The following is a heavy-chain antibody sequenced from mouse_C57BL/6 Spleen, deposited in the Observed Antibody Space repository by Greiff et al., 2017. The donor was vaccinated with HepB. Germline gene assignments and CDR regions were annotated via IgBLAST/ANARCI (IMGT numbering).Heavy chain of an antibody. CDR1: GYSFTSYY. D-gene: IGHD3-1*01. CDR3: ARGATGYYFDY. Sequence: VQLQQSGPELVKPGASVKISCKASGYSFTSYYIHWVKQRPGQGLEWIGWIYPGSGNTKYNEKFKGKATLTADTSSSTAYMQLSSLTSEDSAVYYCARGATGYYFDYWGQGTTLTVSS. J-gene: IGHJ2*01. CDR2: IYPGSGNT. V-gene: IGHV1-66*01.